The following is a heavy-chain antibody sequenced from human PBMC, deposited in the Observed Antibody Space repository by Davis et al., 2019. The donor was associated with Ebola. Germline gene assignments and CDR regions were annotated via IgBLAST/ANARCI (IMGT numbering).Heavy chain of an antibody. CDR2: INPSGGST. J-gene: IGHJ4*02. D-gene: IGHD3-22*01. CDR3: AREILVNGHSSADY. Sequence: ASVKVSCKASGYTFTGYYIHWMRQAPGQGLEWMGIINPSGGSTSYAQKFQGRVTMTRDTSITTVYMDLSSLISDDTAVYYCAREILVNGHSSADYWGQGTLVTVAS. V-gene: IGHV1-46*01. CDR1: GYTFTGYY.